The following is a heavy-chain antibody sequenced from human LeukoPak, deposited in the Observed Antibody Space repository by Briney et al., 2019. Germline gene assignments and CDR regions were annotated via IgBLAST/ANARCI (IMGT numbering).Heavy chain of an antibody. CDR3: ARGGSTSWNWFDP. Sequence: PSETLSLTCTVSGGSISSSSFYWDWIRQPPGKGLEWIGNIYYSGSTYYNPSLKSRVTISVDTSKNQFSLKLSSVTAADTAVYYCARGGSTSWNWFDPWGQGTLVTVSS. D-gene: IGHD2-2*01. CDR2: IYYSGST. J-gene: IGHJ5*02. V-gene: IGHV4-39*07. CDR1: GGSISSSSFY.